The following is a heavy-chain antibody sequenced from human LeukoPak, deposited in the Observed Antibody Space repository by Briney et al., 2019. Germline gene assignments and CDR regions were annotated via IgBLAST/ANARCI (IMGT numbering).Heavy chain of an antibody. J-gene: IGHJ4*02. V-gene: IGHV3-33*01. CDR3: ARDLRKFQWLPSYFGY. Sequence: GRSLRLPCAASGFTFSSYGMHWVRQAPGKGLEWVAVIWYDGSNKYYADSVKGRFTISRDNSKNTLYLQMNSLRAEDTAVYYCARDLRKFQWLPSYFGYWGQGTLVTVSS. D-gene: IGHD6-19*01. CDR2: IWYDGSNK. CDR1: GFTFSSYG.